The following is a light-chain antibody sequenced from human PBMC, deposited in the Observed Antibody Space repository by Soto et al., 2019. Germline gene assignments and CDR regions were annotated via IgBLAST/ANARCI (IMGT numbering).Light chain of an antibody. V-gene: IGLV4-60*03. CDR1: IGHISYT. Sequence: QSVLTQPSSASASLGSWVKLTCTLSIGHISYTIARHQQQPGKAPRYLMKLEGSGRYHKGSEVPHRFSGSSSGAARHLSISDQPSDDAADYCSETWDSHNRGVFGGGTKLTVL. J-gene: IGLJ2*01. CDR2: LEGSGRY. CDR3: ETWDSHNRGV.